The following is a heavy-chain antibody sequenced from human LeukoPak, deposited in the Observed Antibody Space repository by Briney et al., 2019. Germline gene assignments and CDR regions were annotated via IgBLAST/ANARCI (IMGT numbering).Heavy chain of an antibody. D-gene: IGHD3-10*01. CDR1: GFTFSRFW. V-gene: IGHV3-7*01. Sequence: GGSLRLSCAASGFTFSRFWMSWVRQAPGKGLEWVANIKQDESEKYYVDSVKGRFTISRDNAKNSVYLQMNSLRAEDTAVYYCARETDYYGSGSYFIDYWGQGTLVTVSS. CDR2: IKQDESEK. J-gene: IGHJ4*02. CDR3: ARETDYYGSGSYFIDY.